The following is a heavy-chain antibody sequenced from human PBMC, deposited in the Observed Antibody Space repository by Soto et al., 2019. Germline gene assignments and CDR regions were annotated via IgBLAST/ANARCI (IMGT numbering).Heavy chain of an antibody. CDR3: ARGGLRWRTGTTFINYYFAY. D-gene: IGHD1-1*01. V-gene: IGHV1-18*01. J-gene: IGHJ4*02. CDR1: GYTISDYG. CDR2: INAKSGNT. Sequence: QVQLLQSGAEVKKPGASVKVSCKASGYTISDYGLNWVRQAPGQGLEWMGRINAKSGNTNYAQRFQDRVTMTTDTSTSTAYIEVRGLRSDDTAVYYCARGGLRWRTGTTFINYYFAYWGQGTLVSVSS.